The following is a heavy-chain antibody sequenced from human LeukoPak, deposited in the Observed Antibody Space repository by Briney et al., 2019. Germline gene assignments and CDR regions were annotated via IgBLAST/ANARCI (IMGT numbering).Heavy chain of an antibody. CDR3: AKDSSGGEGDYFDY. CDR1: GFTFSSYA. J-gene: IGHJ4*02. V-gene: IGHV3-23*01. CDR2: ISNSGDRT. D-gene: IGHD2-21*01. Sequence: GGSLRLSCAASGFTFSSYAMSWVRQAPGKGLEWASGISNSGDRTYNADSVKGRFTISRDNSKNTLYLQMSSLRAEDTAVYYCAKDSSGGEGDYFDYWGQGTLVTVSS.